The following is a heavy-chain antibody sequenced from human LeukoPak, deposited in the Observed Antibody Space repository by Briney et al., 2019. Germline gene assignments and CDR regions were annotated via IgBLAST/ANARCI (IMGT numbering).Heavy chain of an antibody. J-gene: IGHJ4*02. CDR3: ARGVSEFFDY. CDR1: GGSVSSSTYY. CDR2: ISYTGNT. Sequence: SETLSLTCTVSGGSVSSSTYYWAWFRQPPGKGLDWIATISYTGNTYYSQSLNGRVSSSLDTSKNQLSLKLTSVTAADTAVYYCARGVSEFFDYWGQGTLVTVSS. V-gene: IGHV4-39*07. D-gene: IGHD2/OR15-2a*01.